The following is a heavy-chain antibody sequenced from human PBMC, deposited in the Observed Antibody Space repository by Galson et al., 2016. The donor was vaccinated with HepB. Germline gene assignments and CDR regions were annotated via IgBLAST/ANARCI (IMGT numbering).Heavy chain of an antibody. V-gene: IGHV3-21*01. CDR2: ISSSSSSI. Sequence: SLRLSCAASGFTFSSYSMDWVRQAPGKGLEWVSSISSSSSSIYYADSLKGRFTISRDNAKTSLYLQMSSLRAEDTAVYYCARGDYGDYRGVYFFDYWGPGTLVTVSS. J-gene: IGHJ4*02. CDR3: ARGDYGDYRGVYFFDY. CDR1: GFTFSSYS. D-gene: IGHD4-17*01.